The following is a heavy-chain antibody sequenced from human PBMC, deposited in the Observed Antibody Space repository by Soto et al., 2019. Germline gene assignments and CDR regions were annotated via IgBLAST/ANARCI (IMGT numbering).Heavy chain of an antibody. D-gene: IGHD3-9*01. Sequence: ASVKVSCKASGYTFTGYYMHWVRQAPGQGLEWMGWINPNSGGTNYAQKFQGRVTMTRDTSISTAYMELSRLRSDDKAVYYCARDGSRATLLRYFDWSLDYWGQGTLVTVSS. V-gene: IGHV1-2*02. CDR2: INPNSGGT. CDR3: ARDGSRATLLRYFDWSLDY. CDR1: GYTFTGYY. J-gene: IGHJ4*02.